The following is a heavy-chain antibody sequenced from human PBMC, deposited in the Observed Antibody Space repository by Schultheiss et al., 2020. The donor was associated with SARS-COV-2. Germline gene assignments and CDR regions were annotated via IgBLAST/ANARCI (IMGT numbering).Heavy chain of an antibody. CDR3: ARDHVMGGILTGYYTGHYYYYGMDV. J-gene: IGHJ6*02. D-gene: IGHD3-9*01. V-gene: IGHV3-21*01. CDR2: ISSSSSYI. Sequence: GGSLRLSCAASGFTFSSYSMNWVRQAPGKGLEWVSSISSSSSYIYYADSVKGRFTISRDNAKNSLYLQMNSLRAEDTAVYYCARDHVMGGILTGYYTGHYYYYGMDVWGQGTTVTVSS. CDR1: GFTFSSYS.